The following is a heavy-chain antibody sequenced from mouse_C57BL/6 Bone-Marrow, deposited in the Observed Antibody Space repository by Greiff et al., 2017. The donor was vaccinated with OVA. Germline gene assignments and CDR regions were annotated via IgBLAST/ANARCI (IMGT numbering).Heavy chain of an antibody. CDR2: IDPENGDT. D-gene: IGHD2-12*01. V-gene: IGHV14-4*01. Sequence: VQLQQSGAELVRPGASVKLSCTASGFNIKDDYMHWVKQRPEQGLEWIGWIDPENGDTEYASKFQGKATITADTSSNTAYLQLSSLTSEDTAVDYCTETTIVTGWYFDVWGTGTTVTVSS. CDR1: GFNIKDDY. J-gene: IGHJ1*03. CDR3: TETTIVTGWYFDV.